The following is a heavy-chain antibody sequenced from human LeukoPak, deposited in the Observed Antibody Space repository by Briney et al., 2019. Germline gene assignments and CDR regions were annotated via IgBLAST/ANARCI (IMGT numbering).Heavy chain of an antibody. CDR3: ASSRAVAGTPLDY. CDR2: IYPGDSDT. V-gene: IGHV5-51*01. D-gene: IGHD6-19*01. Sequence: GESLKISCKGSGYSFTSYWIGWVRPMPGKGLEWMGIIYPGDSDTRYSPSFQGQVTISADKSISTAYLQWSSLKASDTAMYYCASSRAVAGTPLDYWGQGTLVTVSS. J-gene: IGHJ4*02. CDR1: GYSFTSYW.